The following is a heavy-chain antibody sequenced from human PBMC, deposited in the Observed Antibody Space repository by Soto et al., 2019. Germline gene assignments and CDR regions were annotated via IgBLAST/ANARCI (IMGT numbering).Heavy chain of an antibody. CDR1: GGSISSGGYY. CDR2: IYYSGIT. D-gene: IGHD3-9*01. CDR3: GRVPSKDILTGYKVYYFDY. V-gene: IGHV4-31*03. J-gene: IGHJ4*02. Sequence: SETLSLTCTVSGGSISSGGYYWSWIRQHPGKGLEWIGYIYYSGITYYNPSLKSRVTISVDTSKNQFSLKLSSVTAADTAVYYCGRVPSKDILTGYKVYYFDYWGQGTLVTVSS.